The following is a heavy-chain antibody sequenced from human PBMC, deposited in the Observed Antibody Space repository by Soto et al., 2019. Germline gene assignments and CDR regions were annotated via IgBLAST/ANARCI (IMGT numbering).Heavy chain of an antibody. J-gene: IGHJ6*02. CDR1: GYTFTSYY. CDR2: INPSGGST. V-gene: IGHV1-46*01. CDR3: ARDISTTYYYDSSGYTPNLMYGMDV. Sequence: GASVKVSCKASGYTFTSYYMHWVRQAPGQGLEWMGIINPSGGSTSYAQKFQGRVTMTRDTSTSTVYMELSSLRSEDTAVYYCARDISTTYYYDSSGYTPNLMYGMDVWG. D-gene: IGHD3-22*01.